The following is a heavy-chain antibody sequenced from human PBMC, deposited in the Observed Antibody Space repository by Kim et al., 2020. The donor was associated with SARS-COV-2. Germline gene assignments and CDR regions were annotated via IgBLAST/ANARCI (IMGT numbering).Heavy chain of an antibody. V-gene: IGHV1-69*13. D-gene: IGHD3-10*01. J-gene: IGHJ6*02. CDR3: ARDWRLNMVRGELGLGGMDV. CDR2: IIPIFGTA. Sequence: SVTVSCKASGGTFSSYAISWVRQAPGQGLEWMGGIIPIFGTANYAQKFQGRVTITADESTSTAYMELSSLRSEDTAVYYCARDWRLNMVRGELGLGGMDVWGQGTTVNVSS. CDR1: GGTFSSYA.